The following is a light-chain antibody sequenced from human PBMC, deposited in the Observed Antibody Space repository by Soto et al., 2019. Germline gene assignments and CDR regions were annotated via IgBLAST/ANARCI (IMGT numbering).Light chain of an antibody. Sequence: EIVMTQSPATLSVSPGERATLSCRASQSVSRNLAWYQQKPGQAPRLLIYGASTRATGVPARFSGSGSETEFTLTISSPQSEDCAVYYCQQYTNRPPWTFGQGTKVDIK. CDR3: QQYTNRPPWT. CDR1: QSVSRN. CDR2: GAS. V-gene: IGKV3-15*01. J-gene: IGKJ1*01.